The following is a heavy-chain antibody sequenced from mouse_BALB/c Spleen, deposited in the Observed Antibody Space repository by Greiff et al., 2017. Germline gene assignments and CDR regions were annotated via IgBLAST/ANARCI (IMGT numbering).Heavy chain of an antibody. V-gene: IGHV2-6-7*01. D-gene: IGHD1-2*01. CDR1: GFSLTGYG. CDR3: ARDYYGYNWYFDV. CDR2: IWGDGST. J-gene: IGHJ1*01. Sequence: QVQLQQSGPGLVAPSQSLSITCTVSGFSLTGYGVNWVRQPPGKGLEWLGMIWGDGSTDYNSALKSRLSISKDNSKSQVFLKMNSLQTDDTARYYCARDYYGYNWYFDVWGAGTTVTVSS.